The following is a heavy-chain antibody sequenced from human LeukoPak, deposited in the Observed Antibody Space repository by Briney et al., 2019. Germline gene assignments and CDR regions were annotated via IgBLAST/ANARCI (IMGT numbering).Heavy chain of an antibody. CDR1: GGSISSGGHY. J-gene: IGHJ3*02. V-gene: IGHV4-31*03. CDR3: ARDGGGVAAFDI. Sequence: SETLSLTCTVSGGSISSGGHYWSWIRQHPGKGLEWIGYIYYSGSTYYNPSLKSRVTISVDTSKNQFSLKLSSVTAADTAVYYCARDGGGVAAFDIWGQGAMVTVSS. D-gene: IGHD2-8*01. CDR2: IYYSGST.